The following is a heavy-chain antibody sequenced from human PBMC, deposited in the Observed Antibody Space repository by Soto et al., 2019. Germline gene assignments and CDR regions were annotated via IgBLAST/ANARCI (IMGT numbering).Heavy chain of an antibody. J-gene: IGHJ6*03. CDR1: GDTFSNHT. Sequence: QVQLVQSGAEVKKPGSSVKVSCKASGDTFSNHTISWVRQAPGQGLEWMGRIIPILGVANYAQKFQSRVTITADKSTSTDYMELSSLRSADTAVYYCARVAEMGTVTKGYYYYMDVWGKGTTVTVSS. D-gene: IGHD4-17*01. CDR3: ARVAEMGTVTKGYYYYMDV. V-gene: IGHV1-69*04. CDR2: IIPILGVA.